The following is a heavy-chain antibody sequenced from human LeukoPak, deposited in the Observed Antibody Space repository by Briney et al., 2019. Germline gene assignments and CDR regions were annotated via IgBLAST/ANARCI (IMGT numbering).Heavy chain of an antibody. CDR2: IYYRGST. CDR1: GGSISSSPYY. Sequence: SETLSLTCTVSGGSISSSPYYWGWIRQPPGKGLEWIGTIYYRGSTYSNPSLNSRVTISLDTSKNQFSLRLRSVTAADAALYYCARHYLSDGILSTFDPWGQGTLVTVSS. CDR3: ARHYLSDGILSTFDP. D-gene: IGHD2-2*01. V-gene: IGHV4-39*01. J-gene: IGHJ5*02.